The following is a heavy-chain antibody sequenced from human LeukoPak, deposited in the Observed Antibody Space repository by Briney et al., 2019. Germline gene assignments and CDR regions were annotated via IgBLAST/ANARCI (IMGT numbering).Heavy chain of an antibody. CDR2: ISGSGGST. J-gene: IGHJ4*02. V-gene: IGHV3-23*01. CDR3: AKGLAVAGHFDY. CDR1: GFTFSSHA. D-gene: IGHD6-19*01. Sequence: GGPLRLSCAASGFTFSSHAMSWVRQAPGKGLEWVSAISGSGGSTYYADSVKGRFTISRDKSKNTLYLQMNSLRAEDTAVYYCAKGLAVAGHFDYWGQGTLVTVSS.